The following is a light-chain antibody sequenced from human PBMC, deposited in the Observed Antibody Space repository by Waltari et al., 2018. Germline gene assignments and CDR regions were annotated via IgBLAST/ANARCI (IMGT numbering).Light chain of an antibody. J-gene: IGLJ3*02. V-gene: IGLV2-23*03. CDR1: SSDVGSYNL. Sequence: QSALTQPASVSGSPGQSITISCTGTSSDVGSYNLVSWYQQHQGKAPKLMIYEGSKRPSGVSNRCSCSNSGNTASLTISGLQAEDEADYYCCSYAGSSTFWVFGGGTKLTVL. CDR2: EGS. CDR3: CSYAGSSTFWV.